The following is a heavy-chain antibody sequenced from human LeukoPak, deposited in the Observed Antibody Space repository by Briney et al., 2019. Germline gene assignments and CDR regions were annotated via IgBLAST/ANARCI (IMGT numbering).Heavy chain of an antibody. V-gene: IGHV3-9*01. CDR2: ISWNSGSI. CDR1: GFTFDDYA. J-gene: IGHJ4*02. Sequence: SLRLSCAASGFTFDDYAMHWVRQAPGKGLEWVSGISWNSGSIGYADSVKGRFSISRDNAKNSLYLQMNSLRVEDTAVYYCVRDSGWFHFDYWGQGTLVTVSS. D-gene: IGHD6-19*01. CDR3: VRDSGWFHFDY.